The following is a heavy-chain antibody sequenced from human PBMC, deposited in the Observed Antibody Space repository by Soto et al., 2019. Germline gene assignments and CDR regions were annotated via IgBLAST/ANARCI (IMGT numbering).Heavy chain of an antibody. CDR3: TTYYYDILTGYPFDY. Sequence: EVQLVESGGGLVKPGGSLRLSCAASGFTFSNAWMNWVRQAPGKGLEWVGRIKSKTDGGTTDYAAPVKGRFTISRDDSKNTLYLQMNSLKTEDTAVYYCTTYYYDILTGYPFDYWGQGTLVTVSS. CDR2: IKSKTDGGTT. V-gene: IGHV3-15*07. D-gene: IGHD3-9*01. J-gene: IGHJ4*02. CDR1: GFTFSNAW.